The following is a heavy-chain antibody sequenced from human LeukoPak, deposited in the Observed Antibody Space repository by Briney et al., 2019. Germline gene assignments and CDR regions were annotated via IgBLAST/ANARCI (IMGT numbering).Heavy chain of an antibody. V-gene: IGHV1-18*01. CDR1: GYTFTSYG. Sequence: ASVKVSCKASGYTFTSYGISWVRQAPGQGLEWMGWISAYNGNTNYAQKLQGRVTMTTDTSTSTAYMELRSLRSDDTAVYYCARDPGLYSSRRMEPDYWGQGTLVTVSS. CDR3: ARDPGLYSSRRMEPDY. D-gene: IGHD6-13*01. CDR2: ISAYNGNT. J-gene: IGHJ4*02.